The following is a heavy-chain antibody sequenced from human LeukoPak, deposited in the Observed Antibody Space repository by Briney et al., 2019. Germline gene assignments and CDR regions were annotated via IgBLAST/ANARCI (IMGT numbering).Heavy chain of an antibody. CDR2: ITGTGRDT. CDR1: GFTFSTYA. V-gene: IGHV3-23*01. D-gene: IGHD3-9*01. CDR3: AKAQIDFDWLFRGSPSIFDY. J-gene: IGHJ4*02. Sequence: PGGSLRLSCAASGFTFSTYAMNWVRQAPGKRLEWVSSITGTGRDTYYAGSAKGRITISRDNSRNTVYLQMNSLRAEDTALYYCAKAQIDFDWLFRGSPSIFDYWGQGTLVTVSS.